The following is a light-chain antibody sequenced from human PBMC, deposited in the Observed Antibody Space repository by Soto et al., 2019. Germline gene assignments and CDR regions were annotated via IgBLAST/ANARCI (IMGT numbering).Light chain of an antibody. Sequence: QSVLTQPPSVSGSHGQSVTISCTGTISDVGFFARVSWYQQPPGTAPMLLISVVTSRPSGVPDRFSGSQSGKTASLAISGLQAEDEADYYCSSYTSSSTYVFGTGTKV. CDR3: SSYTSSSTYV. V-gene: IGLV2-18*02. CDR1: ISDVGFFAR. CDR2: VVT. J-gene: IGLJ1*01.